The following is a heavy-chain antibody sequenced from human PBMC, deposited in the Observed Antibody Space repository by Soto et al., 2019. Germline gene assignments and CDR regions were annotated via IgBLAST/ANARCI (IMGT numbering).Heavy chain of an antibody. D-gene: IGHD4-17*01. CDR2: IYPGDSDT. Sequence: PGESLKISCKGSGYSFTSYWIGWVRQMPGKGLEWMGIIYPGDSDTRYSPSFQGQVTISADKSISTAYLQWSSLKASDTAMYYCLVSNGASSNALYTWAKRKMVTVS. CDR1: GYSFTSYW. CDR3: LVSNGASSNALYT. V-gene: IGHV5-51*01. J-gene: IGHJ3*02.